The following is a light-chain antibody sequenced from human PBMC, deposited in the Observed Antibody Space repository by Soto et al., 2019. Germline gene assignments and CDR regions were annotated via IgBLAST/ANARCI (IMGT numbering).Light chain of an antibody. CDR3: QQYNLDPYT. CDR2: DAS. J-gene: IGKJ2*01. CDR1: QSIVNW. Sequence: DIQMTQSPSTLSASVGDRVIVTCRASQSIVNWLAWYQQKPGKAPKLLISDASKLESGVPSRFSGVGSGTEFTLIISSLQPYDSATYFCQQYNLDPYTFGQGTKLEIK. V-gene: IGKV1-5*01.